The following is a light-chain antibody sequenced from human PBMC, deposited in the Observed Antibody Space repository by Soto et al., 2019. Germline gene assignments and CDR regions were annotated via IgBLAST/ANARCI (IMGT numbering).Light chain of an antibody. Sequence: EIVLTQSPGTRSLSPLEIGTRSFMAIQSVSSSYLARYQQKPGQAPRLLIYGASTRATGIPVRFSGSGFGTEFTLTISSLQSEDFALYYCQEYFQWPPGMFGPGTKVDI. J-gene: IGKJ1*01. V-gene: IGKV3-15*01. CDR2: GAS. CDR1: QSVSSSY. CDR3: QEYFQWPPGM.